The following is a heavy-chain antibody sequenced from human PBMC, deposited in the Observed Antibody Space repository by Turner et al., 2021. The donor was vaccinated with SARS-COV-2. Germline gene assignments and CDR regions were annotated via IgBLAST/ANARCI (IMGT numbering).Heavy chain of an antibody. D-gene: IGHD1-1*01. J-gene: IGHJ4*02. CDR3: PRARTSGTNYPGDFDY. Sequence: QVQLQESGPGLVKPSQTLSLTCTVSGGSISSGGYYWSWIRQHPGKGLEWIGYIYYSGSTYYNPSSKSRVTISVDTSKNQFALKLSSVTAADTAVYYCPRARTSGTNYPGDFDYWGQGTLVTVSS. CDR1: GGSISSGGYY. CDR2: IYYSGST. V-gene: IGHV4-31*03.